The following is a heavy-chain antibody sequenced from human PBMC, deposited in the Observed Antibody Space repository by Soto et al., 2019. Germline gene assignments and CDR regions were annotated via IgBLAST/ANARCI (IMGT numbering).Heavy chain of an antibody. Sequence: SVKVSCKASGDTFSNYALSWLRQAPGQRLEWMGGITPAFGTADYAENFQDRVTITADESTSTIYLELSSLRSDDTAVYFCARALEGATVTNWFDPWGQGTQVTVSS. J-gene: IGHJ5*02. CDR1: GDTFSNYA. V-gene: IGHV1-69*13. CDR2: ITPAFGTA. CDR3: ARALEGATVTNWFDP. D-gene: IGHD4-17*01.